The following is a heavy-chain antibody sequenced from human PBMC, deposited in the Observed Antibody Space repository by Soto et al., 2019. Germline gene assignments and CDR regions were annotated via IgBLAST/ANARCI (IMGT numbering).Heavy chain of an antibody. J-gene: IGHJ5*02. CDR2: TYYRSKWYN. Sequence: QSLILTSTISGDSVSCNTVVWKCTTQSPSRGLEWLGRTYYRSKWYNDYAVSVKSRITVNPDTSKNQFSLQLNSVTPEDTAVYYCARAVGKNWFDPWGQGTLVTV. CDR3: ARAVGKNWFDP. CDR1: GDSVSCNTVV. V-gene: IGHV6-1*01.